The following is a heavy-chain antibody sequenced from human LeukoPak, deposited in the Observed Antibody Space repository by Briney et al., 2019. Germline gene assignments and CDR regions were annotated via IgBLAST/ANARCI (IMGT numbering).Heavy chain of an antibody. CDR3: ARVLYYYDSSGYYDSPPQNYFDY. D-gene: IGHD3-22*01. J-gene: IGHJ4*02. CDR2: ISAYNGNT. CDR1: GYTFTSYG. V-gene: IGHV1-18*01. Sequence: ASVKVSCKASGYTFTSYGISWVRQAPGQGLEWMGWISAYNGNTNYAQKLQGRVTMTTDTSTSTAYMELRSLRSDDTAVYYCARVLYYYDSSGYYDSPPQNYFDYWGQGTLVTVSS.